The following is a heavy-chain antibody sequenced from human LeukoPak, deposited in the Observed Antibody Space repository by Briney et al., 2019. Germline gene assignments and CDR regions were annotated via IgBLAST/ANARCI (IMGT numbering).Heavy chain of an antibody. J-gene: IGHJ6*03. D-gene: IGHD3-10*01. CDR3: ATHRGDYHYMDV. CDR2: IYYDGSDQ. V-gene: IGHV3-33*08. CDR1: GFTFRNYG. Sequence: GGSLRLSCAASGFTFRNYGMNWVRQAPGKGLEWLAMIYYDGSDQSYADSVRGRFTISRDNSKNMLYLQLSSLRAEDSAMYFCATHRGDYHYMDVWGKGTTVSVAS.